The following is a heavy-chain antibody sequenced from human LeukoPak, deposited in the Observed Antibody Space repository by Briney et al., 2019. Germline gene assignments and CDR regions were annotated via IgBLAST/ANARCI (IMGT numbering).Heavy chain of an antibody. Sequence: GGSLRLSCAASGFTFSVYSMNWVRQAPGKGLEWVGFIRSKAYGLTTEYAASVKGRFTISRDDSKSIAYLQMNSLKTEDTAVYYCAREPGYFIDYWGQGTLVTVSS. CDR3: AREPGYFIDY. J-gene: IGHJ4*02. V-gene: IGHV3-49*04. CDR2: IRSKAYGLTT. CDR1: GFTFSVYS. D-gene: IGHD6-13*01.